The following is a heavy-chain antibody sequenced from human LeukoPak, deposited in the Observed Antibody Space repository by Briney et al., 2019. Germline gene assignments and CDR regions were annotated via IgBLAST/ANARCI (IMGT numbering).Heavy chain of an antibody. D-gene: IGHD2-15*01. Sequence: ASETLSLTCTVSGYSISSGYYWGWIRQPPGKGLEWIGSIYHSGSTYYNPSLKSRVTISVDTSKNQFSLKLSSVTAADTAVYYCARKIVVVVAATPGSWFDPWGQGTLVTVSS. CDR2: IYHSGST. J-gene: IGHJ5*02. CDR1: GYSISSGYY. CDR3: ARKIVVVVAATPGSWFDP. V-gene: IGHV4-38-2*02.